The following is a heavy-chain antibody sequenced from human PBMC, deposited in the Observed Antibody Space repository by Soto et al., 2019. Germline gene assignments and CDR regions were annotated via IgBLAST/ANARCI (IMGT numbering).Heavy chain of an antibody. CDR1: GFTFDDYG. D-gene: IGHD4-17*01. CDR3: ARDIDTTVTTGFDY. J-gene: IGHJ4*02. CDR2: INWNGGST. Sequence: EVQLVESGGGVVRPGGSLRLSCAASGFTFDDYGMSWVRQAPGKGLEWVSGINWNGGSTGYADSVKGRFTISRDNAKNSLYLQMNSLRADAPALYYCARDIDTTVTTGFDYWGQGTLVTVSS. V-gene: IGHV3-20*04.